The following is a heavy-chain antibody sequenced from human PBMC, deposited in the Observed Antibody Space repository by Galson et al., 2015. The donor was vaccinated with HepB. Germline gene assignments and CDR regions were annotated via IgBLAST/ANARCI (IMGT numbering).Heavy chain of an antibody. CDR3: ARDRDTTATYYFNY. V-gene: IGHV1-46*01. J-gene: IGHJ4*02. CDR1: GYIFTSYQ. Sequence: SVKVSCKASGYIFTSYQMHWVRQAPGQGLEWMGVMNPSGGSESYAQKFQGRVTMTRDTSTSTVYLEVSSLRSEDTAVYYCARDRDTTATYYFNYWGQGTLVTVSS. CDR2: MNPSGGSE. D-gene: IGHD1-1*01.